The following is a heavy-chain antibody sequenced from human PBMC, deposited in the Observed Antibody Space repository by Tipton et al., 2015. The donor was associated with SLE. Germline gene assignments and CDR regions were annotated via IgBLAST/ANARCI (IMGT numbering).Heavy chain of an antibody. D-gene: IGHD2-15*01. Sequence: LRLSCTVSGGSISSYYWGWIRQSPGKGLEWIGSVYYSGRTYYNPSLKSRVTISVDTSKNQFSLKLSSVTAADTAVYYCARDRVVVVAARSLYYYGMDVWGQGTTVTVSS. CDR2: VYYSGRT. J-gene: IGHJ6*02. CDR1: GGSISSYY. V-gene: IGHV4-39*07. CDR3: ARDRVVVVAARSLYYYGMDV.